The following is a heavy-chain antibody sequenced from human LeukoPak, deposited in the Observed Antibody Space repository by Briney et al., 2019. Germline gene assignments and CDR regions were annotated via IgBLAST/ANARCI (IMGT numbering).Heavy chain of an antibody. D-gene: IGHD2-8*01. CDR3: ARETCTNGICSHIDY. Sequence: SETLSLTCTVSGGSISPYYWNWIRQPPGKGVEWIGYIYYSGSANYNPSLKSRVPISVDTSKNQFSLKLSSVTAADTAMYYCARETCTNGICSHIDYWGQGTLVTVSS. CDR1: GGSISPYY. V-gene: IGHV4-59*01. CDR2: IYYSGSA. J-gene: IGHJ4*02.